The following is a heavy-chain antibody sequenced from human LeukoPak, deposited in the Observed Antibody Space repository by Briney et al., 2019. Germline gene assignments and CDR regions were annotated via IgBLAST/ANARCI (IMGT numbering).Heavy chain of an antibody. CDR3: ARDGCSSTSCRFYNWFDP. CDR2: IGGSSDSYI. J-gene: IGHJ5*02. D-gene: IGHD2-2*01. V-gene: IGHV3-21*01. Sequence: GGSLRLSCAASGFTFSDFTMNWVRQAPGKGLEWVSCIGGSSDSYIYYSDSVRGRFTISRDNAKNSLHLQMNSLTAADTAVYYCARDGCSSTSCRFYNWFDPWGQGTLVTVSS. CDR1: GFTFSDFT.